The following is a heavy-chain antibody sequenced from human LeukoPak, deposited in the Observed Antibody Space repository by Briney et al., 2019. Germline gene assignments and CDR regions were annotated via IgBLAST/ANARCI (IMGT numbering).Heavy chain of an antibody. V-gene: IGHV1-69*05. Sequence: GASVKVSCKASGGTFSSYAISWVRQAPGQGLEWMGGIIPIFGTANYAQKFQGRVTITTDESTSTAYMELSSLRSEDTAVYYCASWGSTEDNWFDPWGQGTLVTVSS. CDR1: GGTFSSYA. D-gene: IGHD3-16*01. CDR2: IIPIFGTA. J-gene: IGHJ5*02. CDR3: ASWGSTEDNWFDP.